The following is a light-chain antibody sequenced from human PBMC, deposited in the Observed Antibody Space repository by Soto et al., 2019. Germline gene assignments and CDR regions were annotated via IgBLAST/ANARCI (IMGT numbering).Light chain of an antibody. CDR1: QSISSG. J-gene: IGKJ1*01. V-gene: IGKV1-5*03. CDR2: KAS. CDR3: QHYQSLWT. Sequence: DIQMTQSPSTLSASVGETVTITCRASQSISSGLAWYQQKPGKAPKVLIYKASSLASGVPSRFSGSGSGTAFTLTIISLQPDDASTYYCQHYQSLWTFGQGTKVEIK.